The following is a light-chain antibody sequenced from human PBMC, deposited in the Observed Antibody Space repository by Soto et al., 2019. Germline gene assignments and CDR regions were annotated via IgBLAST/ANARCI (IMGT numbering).Light chain of an antibody. CDR1: SSDVGGYNY. Sequence: ALTQPASVSGSPGQSITISCTGTSSDVGGYNYVSWYQQHPGRAPKLMIYEVSNRPSGVSNRFSGSKSGNTASLTISGLQAEDEADYYCSSYTSSSTRVFGTGTKVTVL. CDR2: EVS. V-gene: IGLV2-14*01. CDR3: SSYTSSSTRV. J-gene: IGLJ1*01.